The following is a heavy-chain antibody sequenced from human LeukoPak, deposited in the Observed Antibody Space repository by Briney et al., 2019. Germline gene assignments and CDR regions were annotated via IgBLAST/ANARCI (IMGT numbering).Heavy chain of an antibody. V-gene: IGHV3-7*05. CDR2: INQDGSEK. J-gene: IGHJ4*02. CDR1: GFTFRSYW. D-gene: IGHD4-23*01. CDR3: AANGGPFDF. Sequence: GGSLRLSCAASGFTFRSYWMSWVRQAPGKGLEWVANINQDGSEKYYVDSVKGRFTISRDNAKNSVYLQMNSLRAEDTAVYYCAANGGPFDFWGQGTLVTVSS.